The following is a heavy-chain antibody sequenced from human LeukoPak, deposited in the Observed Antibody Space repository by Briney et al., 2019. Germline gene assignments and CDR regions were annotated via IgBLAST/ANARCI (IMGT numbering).Heavy chain of an antibody. CDR2: INPNSGGT. CDR3: ARVIAAGTGYFQH. J-gene: IGHJ1*01. CDR1: GYTFTGYY. Sequence: GASVKVSCKASGYTFTGYYMHWVRQAPGQGLEWMGWINPNSGGTNYAQNFRGRVTMTRDTSISTAYMELSRLRSDDTAVYYCARVIAAGTGYFQHWGQGTLVTVSS. D-gene: IGHD6-13*01. V-gene: IGHV1-2*02.